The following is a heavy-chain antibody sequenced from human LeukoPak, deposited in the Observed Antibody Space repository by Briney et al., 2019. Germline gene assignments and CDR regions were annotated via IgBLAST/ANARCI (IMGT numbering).Heavy chain of an antibody. CDR1: GGSISSSSYY. D-gene: IGHD6-19*01. CDR3: ASLYSSGWSGYYYYMDV. V-gene: IGHV4-39*02. CDR2: SYYSGST. J-gene: IGHJ6*03. Sequence: PSETLSLTCTVSGGSISSSSYYWGWIRQPPGKGLEWIGSSYYSGSTYYNPSLKSQVTISVDTSKNHFSLKLSSVTAADTAVYYCASLYSSGWSGYYYYMDVWGKGTTITVSS.